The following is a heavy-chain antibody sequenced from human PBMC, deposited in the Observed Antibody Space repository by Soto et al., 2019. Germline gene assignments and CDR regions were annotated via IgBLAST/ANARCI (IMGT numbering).Heavy chain of an antibody. CDR3: AKEFGGVVAATYWFDP. D-gene: IGHD2-15*01. CDR1: GFTFSSYA. Sequence: EVQLLESAGGLVQPGGSLRLSCAASGFTFSSYAMSCVRQAPGKGLEWVSAISGSGGSTYYAVSVKGRITISRDKFKNTLYLQMNSLRAEDTAVYYCAKEFGGVVAATYWFDPWGQGTLVTVSS. V-gene: IGHV3-23*01. J-gene: IGHJ5*02. CDR2: ISGSGGST.